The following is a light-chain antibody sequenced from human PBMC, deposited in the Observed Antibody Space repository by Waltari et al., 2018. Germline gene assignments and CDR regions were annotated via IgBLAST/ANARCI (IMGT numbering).Light chain of an antibody. Sequence: SCRARKCISGNLGEDQQKPGQPPKLLIYGASTKATGIPARFSGSESGTEFTLTISSLQSEDFAVYYCQQYNNWPYTFGQGTKLEIK. CDR2: GAS. CDR1: KCISGN. V-gene: IGKV3-15*01. J-gene: IGKJ2*01. CDR3: QQYNNWPYT.